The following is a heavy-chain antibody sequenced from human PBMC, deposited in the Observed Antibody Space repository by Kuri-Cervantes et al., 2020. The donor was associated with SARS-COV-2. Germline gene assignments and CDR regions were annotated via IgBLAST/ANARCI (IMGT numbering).Heavy chain of an antibody. V-gene: IGHV4-39*01. CDR2: ISYSGST. CDR1: GGSISSSSYY. CDR3: ARFPHFDY. J-gene: IGHJ4*02. Sequence: GSLRLSCSVSGGSISSSSYYWGWIRQPPGKGLEWVGSISYSGSTYYNPSLKSRITISVDTSKNQFSLKLSSVTAADTAVYYCARFPHFDYWGQGTLVTVSS.